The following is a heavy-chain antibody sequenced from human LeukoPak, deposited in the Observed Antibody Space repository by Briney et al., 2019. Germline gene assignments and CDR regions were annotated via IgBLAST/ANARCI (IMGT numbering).Heavy chain of an antibody. CDR3: APFEWGYGQINYFDY. CDR1: GFTFDDYT. V-gene: IGHV3-43*01. Sequence: GGSLRLSCAASGFTFDDYTMHWVRQPPGKGLEWVSLINWDGDITEYADSVKGRFTISRDNSKNSLFLQMNSLRAEDTAVYYCAPFEWGYGQINYFDYWGQGTLVTVSS. CDR2: INWDGDIT. D-gene: IGHD4-17*01. J-gene: IGHJ4*02.